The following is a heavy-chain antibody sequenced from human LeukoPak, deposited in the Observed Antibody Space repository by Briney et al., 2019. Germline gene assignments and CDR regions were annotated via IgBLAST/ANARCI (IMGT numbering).Heavy chain of an antibody. CDR3: ARVGFLEWLFFDY. Sequence: SVKVSCKASGGTFSSYAISWVRQAPGQGLEWMGGIIPIFGTANYAQKLQGRVTITADESTSTAYMELSSLRSEDTAVYYCARVGFLEWLFFDYWGQGTLVTVSS. V-gene: IGHV1-69*13. CDR1: GGTFSSYA. D-gene: IGHD3-3*02. CDR2: IIPIFGTA. J-gene: IGHJ4*02.